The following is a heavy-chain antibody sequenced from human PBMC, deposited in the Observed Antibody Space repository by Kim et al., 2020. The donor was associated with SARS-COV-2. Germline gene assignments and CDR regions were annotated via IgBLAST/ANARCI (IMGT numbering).Heavy chain of an antibody. D-gene: IGHD3-9*01. Sequence: GGSLRLSCAASGFSFSNAWMSWVRQAPGKGLEWVGRIKSKTDGGTTDYAAPVKGRFTISRYDSKNTLYLQMNSLKTEDTAVYYCTTDFEGAYDILTGYYSPNFDYWGQGTLVTVSS. J-gene: IGHJ4*02. V-gene: IGHV3-15*01. CDR1: GFSFSNAW. CDR2: IKSKTDGGTT. CDR3: TTDFEGAYDILTGYYSPNFDY.